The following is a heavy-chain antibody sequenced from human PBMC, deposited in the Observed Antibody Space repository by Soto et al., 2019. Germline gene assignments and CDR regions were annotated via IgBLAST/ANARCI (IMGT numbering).Heavy chain of an antibody. Sequence: SETLSLTCTVSGGSITNYYWSWIRQPPGKGLEWIGYIYYSGSTDYNPSLKSRVTISVDMSKNQFSLNLNSVTAADTAVYYCARESLYGGWFDPWGQGTLVTVSS. D-gene: IGHD3-10*02. V-gene: IGHV4-59*01. CDR2: IYYSGST. CDR1: GGSITNYY. J-gene: IGHJ5*02. CDR3: ARESLYGGWFDP.